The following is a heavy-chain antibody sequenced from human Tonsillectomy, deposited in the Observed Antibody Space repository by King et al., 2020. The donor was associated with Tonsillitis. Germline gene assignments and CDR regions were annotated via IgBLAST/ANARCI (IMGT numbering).Heavy chain of an antibody. CDR2: ISYDGSNK. J-gene: IGHJ3*02. CDR1: GFTFSSYG. Sequence: VQLVESGGGVVQPGRSLRLSCAASGFTFSSYGMHWVRQAPGKGLEWVAVISYDGSNKYYADSVKGRFTISRDNSKNTLYLQMNSLRAEDTAVYYFAREYFRVGYSYDTNAFDIWGQGTMVTVSS. V-gene: IGHV3-33*05. CDR3: AREYFRVGYSYDTNAFDI. D-gene: IGHD5-18*01.